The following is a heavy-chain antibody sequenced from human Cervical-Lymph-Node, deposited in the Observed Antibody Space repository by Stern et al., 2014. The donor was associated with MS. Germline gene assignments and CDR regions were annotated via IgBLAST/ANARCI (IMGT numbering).Heavy chain of an antibody. CDR2: ISAYNGNT. V-gene: IGHV1-18*01. CDR1: GYTLTSYG. CDR3: ARERPIYGGNYYTRPFDY. D-gene: IGHD1-26*01. Sequence: VQLVESGAEVKKPGASVKVSCKASGYTLTSYGISWGRQAPGHGLEWMGWISAYNGNTNYAQKIQGRVPMTTDTSTSTAYMELGSLRSDDTAVYYCARERPIYGGNYYTRPFDYWGQGTLGTVSA. J-gene: IGHJ4*02.